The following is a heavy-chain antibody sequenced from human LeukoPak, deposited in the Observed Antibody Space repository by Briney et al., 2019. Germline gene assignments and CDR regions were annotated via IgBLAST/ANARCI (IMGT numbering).Heavy chain of an antibody. V-gene: IGHV4-38-2*01. CDR3: ARAGLGELSFDY. Sequence: PSETLSLTCAVYGGSFSGYYWGWIRQPPGKGLEWIGSIYHSGSTYYNPSLKSRVTISVDTSKNQFSLKLSSVTAADTAVYYCARAGLGELSFDYWGQGTLVTVSS. CDR1: GGSFSGYY. J-gene: IGHJ4*02. D-gene: IGHD3-16*02. CDR2: IYHSGST.